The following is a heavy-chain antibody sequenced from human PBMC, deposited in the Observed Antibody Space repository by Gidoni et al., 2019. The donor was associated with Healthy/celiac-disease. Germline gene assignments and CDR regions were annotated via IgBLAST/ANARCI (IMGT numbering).Heavy chain of an antibody. CDR3: AKGPEGYGDYVLLDY. CDR1: GFPFSSYG. J-gene: IGHJ4*02. CDR2: ISYDGSNK. V-gene: IGHV3-30*18. D-gene: IGHD4-17*01. Sequence: QVQLVESGGGVVQPGRFLRLSCAASGFPFSSYGMHWVRQAPGKGLEWVAVISYDGSNKYYADSVKGRFTISRDNSKNTLYLQMNSLRAEDTAVYYCAKGPEGYGDYVLLDYWGQGTLVTVSS.